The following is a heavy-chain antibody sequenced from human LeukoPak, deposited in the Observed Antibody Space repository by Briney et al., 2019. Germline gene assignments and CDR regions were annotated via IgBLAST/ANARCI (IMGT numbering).Heavy chain of an antibody. Sequence: SETLSLTCTVSGGSISSSSYYWGWIRQPPGKGLEWIGSIYYSGSTYYNPSLKSRVTISVDTSKNQFPLKLSSVTAADTAVYYRARPSMRYSNPAFDIWGQGTMVTVSS. J-gene: IGHJ3*02. CDR1: GGSISSSSYY. V-gene: IGHV4-39*01. CDR2: IYYSGST. CDR3: ARPSMRYSNPAFDI. D-gene: IGHD6-13*01.